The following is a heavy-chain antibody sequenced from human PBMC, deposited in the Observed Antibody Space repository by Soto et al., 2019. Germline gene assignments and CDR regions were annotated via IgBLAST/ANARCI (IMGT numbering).Heavy chain of an antibody. Sequence: PGGSMKLSSAASGLTFYNAGINWVRQAPGKGLEWVGRVKSKTHGGTTDFAASVKGRFAISRDDSISMAFMRMNSLKIEDTAVYYCTTDSYITVTPVRLDYWGHGTLVTVSS. CDR1: GLTFYNAG. J-gene: IGHJ4*01. CDR2: VKSKTHGGTT. D-gene: IGHD4-4*01. V-gene: IGHV3-15*07. CDR3: TTDSYITVTPVRLDY.